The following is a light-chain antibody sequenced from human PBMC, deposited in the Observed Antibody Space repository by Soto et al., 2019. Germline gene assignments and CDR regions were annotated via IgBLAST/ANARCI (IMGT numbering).Light chain of an antibody. Sequence: QSALAQPPSVSGSPGQSVTISCTGTSSDLASYNRVSWYLRTPGTGPKLGLYEVSNRPSGIPDHFSGHKSGNTAALPISGLQAEDHAEYYCSIYITASTDVFGTGTKVTVL. CDR1: SSDLASYNR. CDR2: EVS. J-gene: IGLJ1*01. V-gene: IGLV2-18*01. CDR3: SIYITASTDV.